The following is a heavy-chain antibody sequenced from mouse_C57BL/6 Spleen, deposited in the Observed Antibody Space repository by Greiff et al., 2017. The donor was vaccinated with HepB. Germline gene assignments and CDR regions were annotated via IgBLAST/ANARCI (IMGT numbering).Heavy chain of an antibody. Sequence: QVQLQQPGAELVMPGASVKLSCKASGYTFTSYWMHWVKQRPGQGLEWIGEIDPSDSYTNYNQKFKGKSTLTVDKSSSTAYMQLSSLTSEDSAVYYCASQGYYYGSSPLGYFDVWGTGTTVTVSS. J-gene: IGHJ1*03. V-gene: IGHV1-69*01. CDR2: IDPSDSYT. CDR3: ASQGYYYGSSPLGYFDV. D-gene: IGHD1-1*01. CDR1: GYTFTSYW.